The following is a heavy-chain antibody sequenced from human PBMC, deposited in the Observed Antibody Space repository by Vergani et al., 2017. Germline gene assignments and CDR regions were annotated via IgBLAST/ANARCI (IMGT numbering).Heavy chain of an antibody. J-gene: IGHJ4*02. D-gene: IGHD6-19*01. Sequence: QVHLEQSGTEVKKPGSSVKVSCKVSGDIFNNYTVTWVRQAPGQGLEWMGRIIPIIRLATSAQKFQDRVKITGDTSTNTVYMEMNNLRSEDTAVYYCAILSPGDNSGWEPFDYWGQGTLVTVSS. CDR1: GDIFNNYT. CDR3: AILSPGDNSGWEPFDY. V-gene: IGHV1-69*02. CDR2: IIPIIRLA.